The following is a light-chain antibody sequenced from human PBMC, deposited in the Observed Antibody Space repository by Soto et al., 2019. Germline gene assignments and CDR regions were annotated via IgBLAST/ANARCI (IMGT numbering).Light chain of an antibody. Sequence: EIVMTQSPATLSVSPGERATLSCRASQSVSRNLAWYQQKPGQAPRLLIYDASTRATGTPARFSGSGSGTKFTLSISSLQSEDFAVYYCQQYGSSPQTFGQGTKVEIK. J-gene: IGKJ1*01. CDR3: QQYGSSPQT. CDR2: DAS. CDR1: QSVSRN. V-gene: IGKV3D-15*01.